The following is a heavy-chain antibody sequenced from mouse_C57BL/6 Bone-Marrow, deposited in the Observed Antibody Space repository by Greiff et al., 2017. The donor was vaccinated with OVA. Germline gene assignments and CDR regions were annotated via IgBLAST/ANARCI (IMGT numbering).Heavy chain of an antibody. CDR2: IHPNSGST. Sequence: QVQLQQPGAELVKPGASVKLSCKASGYTFTSYWMHWVKQRPGQGLEWIGMIHPNSGSTNYNEKFKSQATLTVDKSSSTAFMQISSLTSEDSAVYYCARKKLEEYYFDYWGQGTTLTVSS. CDR3: ARKKLEEYYFDY. V-gene: IGHV1-64*01. D-gene: IGHD1-3*01. CDR1: GYTFTSYW. J-gene: IGHJ2*01.